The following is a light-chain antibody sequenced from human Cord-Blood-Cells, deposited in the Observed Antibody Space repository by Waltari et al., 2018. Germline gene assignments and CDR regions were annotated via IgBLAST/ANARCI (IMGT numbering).Light chain of an antibody. CDR2: RNN. CDR3: AAWDDSLSGWV. J-gene: IGLJ3*02. CDR1: SSNIGSNY. V-gene: IGLV1-47*01. Sequence: QSVLTQPPSASGTPGQRVTISFSGSSSNIGSNYVYWYQQLPGTAPKRTIYRNNQRPSGVPDLFSGSKSGTSASLAIRGLRSEDEADYYCAAWDDSLSGWVFGGGTKLTVL.